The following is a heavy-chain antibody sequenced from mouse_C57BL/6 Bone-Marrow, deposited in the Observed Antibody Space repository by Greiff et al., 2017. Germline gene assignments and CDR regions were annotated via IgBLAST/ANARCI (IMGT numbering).Heavy chain of an antibody. Sequence: VQLQQPGAELVKPGASVKLSCKASGYTFTSYWMQWVKQRPGQGLEWIGEIDPSDSYTNYNQKFKGKATLTVDPASSTAYMQLSSLTSEDSAVYYCASEGIYDGYGAWFAYWGQGTLVTVSA. CDR2: IDPSDSYT. V-gene: IGHV1-50*01. CDR3: ASEGIYDGYGAWFAY. J-gene: IGHJ3*01. CDR1: GYTFTSYW. D-gene: IGHD2-3*01.